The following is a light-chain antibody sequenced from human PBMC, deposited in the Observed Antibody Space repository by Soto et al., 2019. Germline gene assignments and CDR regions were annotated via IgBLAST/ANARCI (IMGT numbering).Light chain of an antibody. CDR2: GAS. J-gene: IGKJ3*01. V-gene: IGKV3-15*01. Sequence: EIVMTQSPATLSVSPGERATLSCRASQSIRNNLVWYQQKPGQAPRLLIYGASTRATGIPARFSGSGSGTEFTLAISSLQSEEFALYYCQQYDDWPTFGPGTRVDVK. CDR3: QQYDDWPT. CDR1: QSIRNN.